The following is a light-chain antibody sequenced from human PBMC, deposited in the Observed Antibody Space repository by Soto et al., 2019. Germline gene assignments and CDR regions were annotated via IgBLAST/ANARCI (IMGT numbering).Light chain of an antibody. CDR3: QQFGSSPFPT. CDR2: AAS. CDR1: QSVSSSY. Sequence: EIVLTQSPGTLSLSPGDRATLSCRASQSVSSSYLAWYQQKPGQAPRLLISAASSRATGIPDRFSGSGSGTDFPLTISRLEPEDFAVYFCQQFGSSPFPTFGPGTKWISN. J-gene: IGKJ3*01. V-gene: IGKV3-20*01.